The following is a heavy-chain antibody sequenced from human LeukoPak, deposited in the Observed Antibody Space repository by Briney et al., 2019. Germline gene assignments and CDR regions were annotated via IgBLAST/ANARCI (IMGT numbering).Heavy chain of an antibody. CDR2: IVVGSGNT. V-gene: IGHV1-58*02. CDR1: GFTFTSSA. D-gene: IGHD3-10*01. Sequence: GASVKVSCKASGFTFTSSAMQWVRQARGQRLEWIGWIVVGSGNTNYAQKFQERVTMTRDTSISTAYMELSRLRSDDTAVYYCARDGVTMVRGVWFDPWGQGTLVTVSS. CDR3: ARDGVTMVRGVWFDP. J-gene: IGHJ5*02.